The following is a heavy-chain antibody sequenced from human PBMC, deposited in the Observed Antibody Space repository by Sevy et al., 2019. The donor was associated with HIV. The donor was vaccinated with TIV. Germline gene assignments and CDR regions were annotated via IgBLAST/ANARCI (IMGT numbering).Heavy chain of an antibody. CDR2: ISGSGGST. D-gene: IGHD2-2*01. J-gene: IGHJ4*02. CDR3: AKVPDIVVVPIY. CDR1: GFTFSSYA. Sequence: GGSLRLSCAASGFTFSSYAMSWVRQAPGKGLEWVSAISGSGGSTYYADSVKGRFTISRDNSKNTLYLQMNSLRADDTAVYYCAKVPDIVVVPIYWGQGTLVTVSS. V-gene: IGHV3-23*01.